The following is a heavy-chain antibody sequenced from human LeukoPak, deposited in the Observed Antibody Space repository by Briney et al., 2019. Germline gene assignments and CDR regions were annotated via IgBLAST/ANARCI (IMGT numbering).Heavy chain of an antibody. CDR1: GGSFSGYY. V-gene: IGHV4-34*01. CDR2: INHSGST. J-gene: IGHJ4*02. Sequence: SETLSLTCAVYGGSFSGYYWSWIRRPPGKGLEWIGEINHSGSTNYNPSLKGRVTISVDTSKNQFSLKLSSVTAADTAVYYCARGLTMLPDYWGQGTLVTVSS. D-gene: IGHD3-10*01. CDR3: ARGLTMLPDY.